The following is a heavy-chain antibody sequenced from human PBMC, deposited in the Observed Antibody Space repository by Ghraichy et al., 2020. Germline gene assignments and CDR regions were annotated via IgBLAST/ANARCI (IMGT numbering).Heavy chain of an antibody. D-gene: IGHD2-15*01. V-gene: IGHV3-21*01. CDR1: GFTFSSYS. CDR2: ISSSSSYI. J-gene: IGHJ4*02. CDR3: ARGTKDPYRGYCSGGSCYLADY. Sequence: GGSLRLSCAASGFTFSSYSMNWVRQAPGKGLEWVSSISSSSSYIYYADSVKGRFTISRDNAKNSLYLQMNSLRAEDTAVYYCARGTKDPYRGYCSGGSCYLADYWGQGTLVTVSS.